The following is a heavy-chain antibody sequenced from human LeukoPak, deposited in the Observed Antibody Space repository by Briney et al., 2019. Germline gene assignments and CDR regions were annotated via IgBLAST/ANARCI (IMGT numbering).Heavy chain of an antibody. J-gene: IGHJ4*02. V-gene: IGHV3-7*01. Sequence: GGSLRLSCAASEFTFSSYWMSWVRQAPGKGLEWVANIKQDGGQIYYLESVRGRFTVSRDNAKNSLYLQMNSLRAEDTAVYYCARLGARQMLEYWGQGTLVTVSS. CDR3: ARLGARQMLEY. CDR1: EFTFSSYW. CDR2: IKQDGGQI. D-gene: IGHD4-17*01.